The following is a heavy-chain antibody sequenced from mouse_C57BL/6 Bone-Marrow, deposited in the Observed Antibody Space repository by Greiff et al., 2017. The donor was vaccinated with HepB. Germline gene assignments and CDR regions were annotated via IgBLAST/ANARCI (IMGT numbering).Heavy chain of an antibody. CDR1: GYTFTSYW. CDR3: ARERLRGWFAY. CDR2: IHPNSGST. Sequence: QVQLKQPGAELVKPGASVKLSCKASGYTFTSYWMHWVKQRPGQGLEWIGMIHPNSGSTNYNEKFKSKATLTVDKSSSTAYMQLSSLTSEDSAVYYCARERLRGWFAYWGQGTLVTVSA. D-gene: IGHD2-4*01. J-gene: IGHJ3*01. V-gene: IGHV1-64*01.